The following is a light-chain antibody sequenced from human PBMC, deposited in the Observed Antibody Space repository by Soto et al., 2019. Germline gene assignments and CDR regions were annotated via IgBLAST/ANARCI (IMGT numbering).Light chain of an antibody. V-gene: IGKV1-27*01. CDR2: AAS. CDR1: QGISRY. Sequence: DFQMTQSPSSLAASVGDRVTITCRASQGISRYVAWYQQKPGKVPKLLISAASTLQSGVPSRFSGSGSGTDFTLTISSLQPEDVATYYCQRYNRAPRTFGQGTNVELK. CDR3: QRYNRAPRT. J-gene: IGKJ1*01.